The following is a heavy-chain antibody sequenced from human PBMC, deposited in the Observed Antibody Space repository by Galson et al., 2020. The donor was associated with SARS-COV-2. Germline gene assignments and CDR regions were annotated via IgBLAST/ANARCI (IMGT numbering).Heavy chain of an antibody. V-gene: IGHV3-74*03. CDR1: GFTFSSYW. D-gene: IGHD3-22*01. J-gene: IGHJ6*02. CDR2: INPDGSRT. Sequence: TGGSLRLSCAVSGFTFSSYWMHWVRQVPGKGLEWVSRINPDGSRTTYADSVMGRFTISRDNAKNTLFLELNSLRAEDTALYYCARVSAGYYDSSGYGGYNCYGMDVWGQGTTATVSS. CDR3: ARVSAGYYDSSGYGGYNCYGMDV.